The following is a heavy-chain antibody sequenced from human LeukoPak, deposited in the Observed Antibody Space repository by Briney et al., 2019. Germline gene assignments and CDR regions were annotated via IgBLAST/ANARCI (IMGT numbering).Heavy chain of an antibody. CDR2: ISYDGSNK. CDR1: GFTFSSYA. CDR3: ARDSTTVTPGEYYRYGMDV. J-gene: IGHJ6*02. Sequence: PGGSLRLSCAASGFTFSSYAMHWVRQAPGKGLEWVAVISYDGSNKYYADSVKGRFTISRDNAKNSLYLQVNSLRAEDTAVYYCARDSTTVTPGEYYRYGMDVRGQGTTVTVSS. V-gene: IGHV3-30-3*01. D-gene: IGHD4-17*01.